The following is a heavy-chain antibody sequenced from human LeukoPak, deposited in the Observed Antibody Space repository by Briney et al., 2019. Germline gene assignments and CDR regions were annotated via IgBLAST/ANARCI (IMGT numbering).Heavy chain of an antibody. V-gene: IGHV4-38-2*02. Sequence: SETLSLTCTVSGYSISSGYYWGWIRQPPGKGLEWIGSIYHSGSTNYNPSLKSRVTISVHTSKNQFSLKLSSVTAADTAVYYCARTTEGGYGYGSFYYYYMDVWGKGATVTISS. CDR2: IYHSGST. J-gene: IGHJ6*03. D-gene: IGHD5-18*01. CDR1: GYSISSGYY. CDR3: ARTTEGGYGYGSFYYYYMDV.